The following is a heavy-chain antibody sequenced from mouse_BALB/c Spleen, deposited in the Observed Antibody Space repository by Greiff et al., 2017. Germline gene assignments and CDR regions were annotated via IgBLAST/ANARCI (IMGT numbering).Heavy chain of an antibody. CDR1: GYTFTDYE. D-gene: IGHD2-2*01. V-gene: IGHV1-15*01. Sequence: QVQLKESGAELVRPGASVTLSCKASGYTFTDYEMHWVKQTPVHGLEWIGAIDPETGGTAYNQKFKGKATLTADKSSSTAYMELRSLTSEDSAVYYCTRRRGYVYAMDYWGQGTSVTVSS. CDR2: IDPETGGT. CDR3: TRRRGYVYAMDY. J-gene: IGHJ4*01.